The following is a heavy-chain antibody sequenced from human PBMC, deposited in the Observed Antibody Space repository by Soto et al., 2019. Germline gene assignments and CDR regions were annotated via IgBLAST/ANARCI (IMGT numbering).Heavy chain of an antibody. J-gene: IGHJ4*02. D-gene: IGHD4-17*01. Sequence: EVQLLESGGGLVQPGGSPRLSCAASGFTFSNYAMNWVRQAPGKGLEWVPTITETGTGTYYADSVKGRFTISRDNSKNTLYLQMTSLRAEDTAVYYCAKDLQVGDYTLHYWGPGTLVTVSS. CDR3: AKDLQVGDYTLHY. CDR2: ITETGTGT. V-gene: IGHV3-23*01. CDR1: GFTFSNYA.